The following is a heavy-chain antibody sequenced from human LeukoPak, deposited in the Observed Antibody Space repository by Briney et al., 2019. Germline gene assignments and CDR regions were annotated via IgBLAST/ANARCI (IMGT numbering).Heavy chain of an antibody. CDR3: ASDLAPQKTAFDI. CDR2: IYHSGST. Sequence: SETPSLTCTVSSGSISTSNYYWGWVRQPPGKGLEWIGEIYHSGSTNYNPSLKSRVTISVDKSENQFSLKLSSVTAADTAVYYCASDLAPQKTAFDIWGQGTMVTVSS. J-gene: IGHJ3*02. D-gene: IGHD3-16*01. V-gene: IGHV4-39*07. CDR1: SGSISTSNYY.